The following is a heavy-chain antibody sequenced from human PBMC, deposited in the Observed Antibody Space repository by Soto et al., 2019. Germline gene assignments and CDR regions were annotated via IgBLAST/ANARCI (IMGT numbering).Heavy chain of an antibody. Sequence: GGSLRLSCAASGFTFSSYGMHWVRQAPGKGLEWVAVISYDGSNKYYADSVKGRFTISRDNSKNTLYLQMNSLRAEDTAVYYCAKEGSAGVVVMYYYYYYGMDVWGQGTTVTVSS. CDR1: GFTFSSYG. CDR3: AKEGSAGVVVMYYYYYYGMDV. D-gene: IGHD3-22*01. CDR2: ISYDGSNK. J-gene: IGHJ6*02. V-gene: IGHV3-30*18.